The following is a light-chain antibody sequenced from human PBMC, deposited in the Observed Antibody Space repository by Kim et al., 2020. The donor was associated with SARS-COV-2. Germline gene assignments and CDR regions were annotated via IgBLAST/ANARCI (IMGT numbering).Light chain of an antibody. CDR1: QSVSSSY. J-gene: IGKJ2*01. Sequence: EIVLTQSPGTLSLSPGERVTLSCRASQSVSSSYFAWYQQKPGQAPRLLMYGASSRATGIPDRFSGSGSGTDFTLTISRLEPEDFAVYYGQQYGSSPPYTFGQGTKLEI. CDR3: QQYGSSPPYT. V-gene: IGKV3-20*01. CDR2: GAS.